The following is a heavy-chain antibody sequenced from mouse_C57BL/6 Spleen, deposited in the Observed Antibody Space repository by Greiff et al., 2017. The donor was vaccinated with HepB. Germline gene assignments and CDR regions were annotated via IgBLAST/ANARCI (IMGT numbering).Heavy chain of an antibody. CDR3: NYAMDY. CDR2: IDPETGGT. V-gene: IGHV1-15*01. Sequence: QVQLQQSGAELVRPGASVTLSCKASGYTFTDYEMNWVKQTPVHGLEWIGAIDPETGGTAYNQKFKGKAILTADKASSTAYMELRSLTSEDSAVYYCNYAMDYWGQGTSVTVSS. J-gene: IGHJ4*01. CDR1: GYTFTDYE.